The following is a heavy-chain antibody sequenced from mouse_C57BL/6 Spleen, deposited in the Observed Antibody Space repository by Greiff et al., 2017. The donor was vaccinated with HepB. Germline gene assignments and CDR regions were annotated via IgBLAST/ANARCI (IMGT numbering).Heavy chain of an antibody. CDR1: EYEFPSHD. J-gene: IGHJ1*03. Sequence: EVKLVESGGGLVQPGESLKLSCESNEYEFPSHDMSWVRKTPEKRLELVAAINSDGGSTYYPDTMERRFIISRDNTKKTLYLQMSSLRSEDTALYYWARSHYGSRGWYFDVWGTGTTVTVSS. V-gene: IGHV5-2*01. CDR2: INSDGGST. CDR3: ARSHYGSRGWYFDV. D-gene: IGHD1-1*01.